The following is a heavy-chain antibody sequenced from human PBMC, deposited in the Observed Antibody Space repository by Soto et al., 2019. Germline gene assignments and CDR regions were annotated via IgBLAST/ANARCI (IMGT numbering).Heavy chain of an antibody. Sequence: HVQLVQSGGELKKPGASVKVSCNTSGYTFNTYFITWVRQAPGQGLEWMGWISPHNGNTNYAEKFQGRVTMTADTITKTSYMELSNLRCDDTAVYYCARDTGNAFDYWGQGTPVTVSS. J-gene: IGHJ4*02. CDR2: ISPHNGNT. CDR3: ARDTGNAFDY. V-gene: IGHV1-18*01. CDR1: GYTFNTYF.